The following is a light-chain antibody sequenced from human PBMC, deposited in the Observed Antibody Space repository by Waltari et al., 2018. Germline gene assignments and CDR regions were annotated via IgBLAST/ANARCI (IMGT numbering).Light chain of an antibody. Sequence: QSALTQPASVSGSPGQSITISCTGFNSNVGSYNLVSWSQKHPGKAPKLLIYEGNRRPSGVSNRFSGSKSDNTASLALSGLQAEDEADYYCCSNVGSSVFFGGGTKLTVL. CDR1: NSNVGSYNL. J-gene: IGLJ2*01. V-gene: IGLV2-23*03. CDR3: CSNVGSSVF. CDR2: EGN.